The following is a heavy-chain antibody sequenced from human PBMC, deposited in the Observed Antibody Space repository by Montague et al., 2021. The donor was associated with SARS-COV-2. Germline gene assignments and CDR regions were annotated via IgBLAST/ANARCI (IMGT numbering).Heavy chain of an antibody. CDR3: ASGSCGPDAFDI. J-gene: IGHJ3*02. V-gene: IGHV4-59*01. Sequence: SETLSLTCTVSGGSISSYYWSWIRQPPGKGLEWIWYINNSGSTNYNPSLKSRVTISLDTSKNQFSLKLNSVTAADTAVYYCASGSCGPDAFDIWGQGTMVTGSS. D-gene: IGHD2-15*01. CDR1: GGSISSYY. CDR2: INNSGST.